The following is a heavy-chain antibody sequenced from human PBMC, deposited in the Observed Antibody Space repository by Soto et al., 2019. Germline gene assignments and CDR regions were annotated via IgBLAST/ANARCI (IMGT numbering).Heavy chain of an antibody. V-gene: IGHV1-2*02. CDR3: GRGRSGQIVVFY. Sequence: ASVKVSCKASGYTFTGHHIHWVRQAPEQGPEWMGEIGPESGATRYAQKFQGRVTMTRDMSITTVYMELNNLSPDDTAVYYCGRGRSGQIVVFYWGQGTPVTVSS. CDR2: IGPESGAT. J-gene: IGHJ4*02. CDR1: GYTFTGHH. D-gene: IGHD1-26*01.